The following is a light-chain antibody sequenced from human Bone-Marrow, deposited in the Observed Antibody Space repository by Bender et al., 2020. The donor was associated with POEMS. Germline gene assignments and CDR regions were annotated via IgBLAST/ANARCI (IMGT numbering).Light chain of an antibody. Sequence: QSALTQPRSVSGSPGQSVTISCTGTTSNVGDYPYVSWYQHHPGKAPKLLIFEVSQRPSGVPDRFSGSKSGNTASLTVSGLQAEDEADYYCCSYAGSNIPVLFGGGTKLSVL. V-gene: IGLV2-11*01. CDR1: TSNVGDYPY. CDR2: EVS. J-gene: IGLJ2*01. CDR3: CSYAGSNIPVL.